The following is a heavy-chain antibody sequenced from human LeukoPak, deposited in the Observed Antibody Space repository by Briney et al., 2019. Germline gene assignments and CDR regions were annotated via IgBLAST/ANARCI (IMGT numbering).Heavy chain of an antibody. CDR1: SYSISSGYY. CDR2: IYHSGST. Sequence: SETLSLTCTVSSYSISSGYYWGWIRPPPGKGLEWIGSIYHSGSTYYNPSLKSRVTISVDTSKNQLSLKLSSVTAADTAVYYCAREVVVVPAVDYWGQGTLVTVSS. J-gene: IGHJ4*02. CDR3: AREVVVVPAVDY. V-gene: IGHV4-38-2*02. D-gene: IGHD2-2*01.